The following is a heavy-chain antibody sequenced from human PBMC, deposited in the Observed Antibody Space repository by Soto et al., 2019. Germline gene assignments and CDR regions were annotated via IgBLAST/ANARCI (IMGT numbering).Heavy chain of an antibody. CDR1: GYTFTSYG. Sequence: QVHLLQSGAEVKKPGASVKVSCKGSGYTFTSYGITWVRQAPGQGLEWMGWISAHNGNTDYAQRLQGRVTVTRDTSTSTAYMELRSLRSDDTALYYCARGRYWDYWGQGALVNVSS. CDR3: ARGRYWDY. D-gene: IGHD2-8*02. V-gene: IGHV1-18*01. CDR2: ISAHNGNT. J-gene: IGHJ4*02.